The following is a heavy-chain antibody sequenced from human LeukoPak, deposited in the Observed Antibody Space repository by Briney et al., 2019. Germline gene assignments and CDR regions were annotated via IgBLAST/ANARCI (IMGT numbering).Heavy chain of an antibody. V-gene: IGHV4-34*01. CDR3: ASTIAVAGTFDY. CDR2: INHSGST. D-gene: IGHD6-19*01. J-gene: IGHJ4*02. CDR1: GFTFSSYA. Sequence: GSLRLSCAASGFTFSSYAMSWIRQPPGKGLEWIGEINHSGSTNYNPSLKSRVTISVDTSKNQFSLKLSSVTAADTAVYYCASTIAVAGTFDYWGQGTLVTVSS.